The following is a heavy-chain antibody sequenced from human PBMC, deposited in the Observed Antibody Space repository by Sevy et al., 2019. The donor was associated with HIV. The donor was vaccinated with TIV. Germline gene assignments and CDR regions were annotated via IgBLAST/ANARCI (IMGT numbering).Heavy chain of an antibody. V-gene: IGHV3-11*01. CDR3: ARYPWATQAVAGQVDF. J-gene: IGHJ4*02. Sequence: GGSLRLSCAASGFTFSDYYMSWIRQAPGKGLEWVSYISSSGSTIYYADPVKGRFTISRDNAKNSLYLQMNSLRAEDTAVYYCARYPWATQAVAGQVDFWGQGTLVTVSS. CDR1: GFTFSDYY. D-gene: IGHD6-19*01. CDR2: ISSSGSTI.